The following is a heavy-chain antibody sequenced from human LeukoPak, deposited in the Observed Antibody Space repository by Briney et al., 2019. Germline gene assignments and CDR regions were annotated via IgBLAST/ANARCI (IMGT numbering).Heavy chain of an antibody. CDR3: ARDYLAVVDY. CDR1: GYSIRSGYY. D-gene: IGHD6-19*01. J-gene: IGHJ4*02. V-gene: IGHV4-38-2*02. CDR2: IYQSGNT. Sequence: PSETLSLTCTVSGYSIRSGYYWGWIRQPPGKGLEWIGSIYQSGNTYYNMSLKSRVTISVDTSKNQFSLKLSSVTAADTAVYYCARDYLAVVDYWGQGTLVTVSS.